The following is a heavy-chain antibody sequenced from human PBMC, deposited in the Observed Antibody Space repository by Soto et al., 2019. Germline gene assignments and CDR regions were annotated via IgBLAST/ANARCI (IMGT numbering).Heavy chain of an antibody. Sequence: SETLSLTCAVYGAPFSGYYWTWIRQPPGKGLEWIGEINHTGSTKYNPSLTSRVTISLDTSKNQFSLSLRSVTAAATAVYYCARGREIFGAVTPFEYWGQGTQVTVSS. D-gene: IGHD3-3*01. CDR1: GAPFSGYY. CDR2: INHTGST. V-gene: IGHV4-34*01. CDR3: ARGREIFGAVTPFEY. J-gene: IGHJ4*02.